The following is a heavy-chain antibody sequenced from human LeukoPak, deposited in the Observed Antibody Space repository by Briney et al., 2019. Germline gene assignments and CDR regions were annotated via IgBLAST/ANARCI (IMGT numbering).Heavy chain of an antibody. J-gene: IGHJ4*02. V-gene: IGHV3-48*01. D-gene: IGHD5-18*01. CDR2: ISSSSSTI. CDR3: ARDSLEGYSYGYDY. Sequence: GGSLRLSCAASGFTFSSYSMNWVRQAPGKGLEWVSYISSSSSTIYYADSVKGRFTISRDNAKNSLYLQMNSLRAEDTAVYYCARDSLEGYSYGYDYWGQGTLVTVSS. CDR1: GFTFSSYS.